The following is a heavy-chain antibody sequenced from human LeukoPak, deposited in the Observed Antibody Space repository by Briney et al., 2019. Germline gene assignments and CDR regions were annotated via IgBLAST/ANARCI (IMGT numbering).Heavy chain of an antibody. J-gene: IGHJ4*02. V-gene: IGHV3-48*01. CDR2: ISSSSTNI. Sequence: GGSLRLSCAASGFTFSTYSMNWVRQAPGKGLEWLSYISSSSTNILYAESVKGRFTISRDNAKNSLYLQMNSLRAEDTAVYYCARRDYYDSSGDSKPDYWGQGTLVTVSS. D-gene: IGHD3-22*01. CDR1: GFTFSTYS. CDR3: ARRDYYDSSGDSKPDY.